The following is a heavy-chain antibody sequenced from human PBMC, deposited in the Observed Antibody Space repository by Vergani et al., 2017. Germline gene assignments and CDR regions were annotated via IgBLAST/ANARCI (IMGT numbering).Heavy chain of an antibody. Sequence: QVQLEESGPGLVKPSETLSLTCTVSDGSFNTYYWSWIRQSPGKGLEWIGYIYSTGSTNYNPSLNSRVTMSVDTSKNQFSLKLRSVTAADTAVDFCAREMCRDEASTGYRLEWMDIWGQGTTVTISS. D-gene: IGHD3-9*01. V-gene: IGHV4-59*13. CDR2: IYSTGST. CDR1: DGSFNTYY. J-gene: IGHJ6*02. CDR3: AREMCRDEASTGYRLEWMDI.